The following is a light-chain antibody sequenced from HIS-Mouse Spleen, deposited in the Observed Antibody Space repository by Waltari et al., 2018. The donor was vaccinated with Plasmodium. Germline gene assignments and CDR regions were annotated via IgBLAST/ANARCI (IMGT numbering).Light chain of an antibody. CDR1: ALPKQY. Sequence: SYELTQPPSVSVSPGQTARITCSGDALPKQYAYWYQQKPGQAPVLVIYTASERPSGIPERFSGSSSGTTVTLTISGVQAEDEADYYCQSADSSGTYVFGTGTKVTVL. CDR2: TAS. CDR3: QSADSSGTYV. V-gene: IGLV3-25*03. J-gene: IGLJ1*01.